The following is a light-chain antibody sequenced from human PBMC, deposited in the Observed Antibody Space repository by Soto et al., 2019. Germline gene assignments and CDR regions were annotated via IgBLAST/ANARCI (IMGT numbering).Light chain of an antibody. CDR1: QSVSSS. J-gene: IGKJ3*01. CDR2: GAS. V-gene: IGKV3-15*01. CDR3: QQYHDWPFT. Sequence: EIVMTQSPATLSVSPGERATLSCRASQSVSSSLGWYQQKPGRAPRLLIYGASTRATGIPARFSGSGSGTEFTLTISSLQSEDFAVYYCQQYHDWPFTFGPGTTVDI.